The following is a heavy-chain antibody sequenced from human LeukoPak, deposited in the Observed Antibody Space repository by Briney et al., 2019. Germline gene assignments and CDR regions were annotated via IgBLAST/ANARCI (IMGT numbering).Heavy chain of an antibody. CDR3: ARDRFYCSGGSCDYYGMDV. V-gene: IGHV4-38-2*02. Sequence: SETLSLTCTVSGYSISSGYYWGWIRQPPGKGLEWIGSIYHSGNTYYNPSLKSRVAISVDRSKSQFSLNLSSVTAADTAVYYCARDRFYCSGGSCDYYGMDVWGQGTTVTVSS. J-gene: IGHJ6*02. CDR2: IYHSGNT. D-gene: IGHD2-15*01. CDR1: GYSISSGYY.